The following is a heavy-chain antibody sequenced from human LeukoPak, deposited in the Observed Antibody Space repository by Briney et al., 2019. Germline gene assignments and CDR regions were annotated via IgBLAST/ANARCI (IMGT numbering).Heavy chain of an antibody. CDR1: GFTFSSYW. V-gene: IGHV3-7*01. CDR3: ARDNPKQQLYY. D-gene: IGHD6-13*01. J-gene: IGHJ4*02. Sequence: GGSLRLSCAASGFTFSSYWMSWVRQAPGKGLEWVANIKQDGSEKYYVDSVKGRFTIPRDNAKNSLYLQMNSLRAEDTAVYYCARDNPKQQLYYWGQGTLVTVSS. CDR2: IKQDGSEK.